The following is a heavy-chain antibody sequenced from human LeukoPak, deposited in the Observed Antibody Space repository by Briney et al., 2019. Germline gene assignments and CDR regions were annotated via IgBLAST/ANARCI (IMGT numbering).Heavy chain of an antibody. J-gene: IGHJ6*03. D-gene: IGHD2-15*01. V-gene: IGHV4-39*07. Sequence: PSETLSLTCTVSGGSISSSSYYWAWLRQPPGKGLEWIGSIHYSGSTYYNPSLQSRVTISIDTSKNQFSLKLRFVTAADTAVDYCARVRCSGGSCPYYYYYYYMDVWGKGTTVTVSS. CDR1: GGSISSSSYY. CDR2: IHYSGST. CDR3: ARVRCSGGSCPYYYYYYYMDV.